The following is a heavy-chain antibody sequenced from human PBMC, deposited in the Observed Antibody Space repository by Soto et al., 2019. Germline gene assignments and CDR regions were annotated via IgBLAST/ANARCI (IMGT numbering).Heavy chain of an antibody. V-gene: IGHV3-21*01. CDR1: GFTFSSYS. J-gene: IGHJ4*02. Sequence: GGSLRLSCAASGFTFSSYSMNWVHQAPGKGLEWVSSISSSSSYIYYADSVKGRFTISRDNAKNSLYLQMNSLRAKDTAVYYCAREPTYDSSGYYFDYWGQGTLVTVSS. D-gene: IGHD3-22*01. CDR3: AREPTYDSSGYYFDY. CDR2: ISSSSSYI.